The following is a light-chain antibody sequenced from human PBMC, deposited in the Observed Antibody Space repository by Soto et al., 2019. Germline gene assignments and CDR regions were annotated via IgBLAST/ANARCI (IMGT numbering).Light chain of an antibody. CDR2: EVS. J-gene: IGLJ1*01. CDR3: SSYTRSRTPFV. CDR1: SSDVGGYNY. Sequence: QSALTQPASVSGSPGQSITISCTGTSSDVGGYNYVSWYQQHPGKAPKLMIYEVSNRPSGVSNRFSGSKSGNTASLTISGLQAEDEADYYCSSYTRSRTPFVFGTGTKVTVL. V-gene: IGLV2-14*01.